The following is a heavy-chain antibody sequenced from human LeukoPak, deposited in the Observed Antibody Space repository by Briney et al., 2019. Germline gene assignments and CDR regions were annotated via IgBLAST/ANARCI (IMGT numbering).Heavy chain of an antibody. CDR1: GGSISGSSYY. CDR3: ARVDYGGNSCTFDV. V-gene: IGHV4-39*01. CDR2: ISSRGST. J-gene: IGHJ3*01. D-gene: IGHD4-23*01. Sequence: SETMSLTCSVSGGSISGSSYYWGWVRQPPGKGLEWIGSISSRGSTYYNPSLKTRVTISVDTSKNQFPLKLTSVTAADTAVYYCARVDYGGNSCTFDVWGQGTMVTVSS.